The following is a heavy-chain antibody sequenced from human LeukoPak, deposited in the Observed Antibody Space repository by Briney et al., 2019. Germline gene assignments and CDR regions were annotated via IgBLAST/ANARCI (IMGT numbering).Heavy chain of an antibody. CDR1: GYTLTELS. Sequence: ASVKVSCKVSGYTLTELSMHWVRQAPGKGLEWMGGFDPEDGETIYAQKFQGRVTMTEDTSTDTAYMELSSLRSEDTAVYHCATDRGFITGTTFDYWGQGTLVTVSS. CDR2: FDPEDGET. J-gene: IGHJ4*02. D-gene: IGHD1-20*01. CDR3: ATDRGFITGTTFDY. V-gene: IGHV1-24*01.